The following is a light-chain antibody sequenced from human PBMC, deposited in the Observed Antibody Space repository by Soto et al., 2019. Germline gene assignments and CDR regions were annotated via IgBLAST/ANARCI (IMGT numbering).Light chain of an antibody. CDR3: QQYGSSIS. J-gene: IGKJ5*01. V-gene: IGKV3-11*01. CDR1: QSVSSD. CDR2: DAS. Sequence: SLSPGTISMSPGRRSQLSCRASQSVSSDLAWYHQKPGQAPRLLIYDASNRATGIPARFSGSGSGTDFTLTISSLEPEDFAVYYCQQYGSSISFGQGTRLEIK.